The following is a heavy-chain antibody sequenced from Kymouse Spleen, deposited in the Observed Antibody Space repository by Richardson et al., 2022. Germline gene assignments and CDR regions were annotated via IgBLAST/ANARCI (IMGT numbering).Heavy chain of an antibody. J-gene: IGHJ5*02. CDR3: ARGPSITMVRGVPNWFDP. V-gene: IGHV4-39*01. CDR1: GGSISSSSYY. Sequence: QLQLQESGPGLVKPSETLSLTCTVSGGSISSSSYYWGWIRQPPGKGLEWIGSIYYSGSTYYNPSLKSRVTISVDTSKNQFSLKLSSVTAADTAVYYCARGPSITMVRGVPNWFDPWGQGTLVTVSS. D-gene: IGHD3-10*01. CDR2: IYYSGST.